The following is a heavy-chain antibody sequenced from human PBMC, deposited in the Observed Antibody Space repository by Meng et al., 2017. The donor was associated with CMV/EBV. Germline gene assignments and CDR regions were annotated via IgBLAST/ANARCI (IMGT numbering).Heavy chain of an antibody. V-gene: IGHV3-7*01. D-gene: IGHD6-25*01. Sequence: GESLKISCAASGFTFSSYWMSWVRQAPGKGLEWVANIKQDGSEKYYVDSVKGRFTISRDNAKNSLYLQMNSLRAEDTAVYYCARKGGGGSPAFFDYWGQGTLVTVSS. CDR1: GFTFSSYW. CDR2: IKQDGSEK. CDR3: ARKGGGGSPAFFDY. J-gene: IGHJ4*02.